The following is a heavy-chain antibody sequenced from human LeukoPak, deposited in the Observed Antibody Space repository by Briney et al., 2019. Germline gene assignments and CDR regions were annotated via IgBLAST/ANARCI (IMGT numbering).Heavy chain of an antibody. CDR1: GFTFSSYV. CDR3: AKVPLYSSRRGY. V-gene: IGHV3-23*01. Sequence: GGSLRLSCAASGFTFSSYVMSWVRQAPGKGLEWVSGFSGSGGSTYYADSVKGRFTISRDNSKNTLYLQMNSLRAEDTAVYYCAKVPLYSSRRGYWGQGTLVTVSS. D-gene: IGHD6-13*01. CDR2: FSGSGGST. J-gene: IGHJ4*02.